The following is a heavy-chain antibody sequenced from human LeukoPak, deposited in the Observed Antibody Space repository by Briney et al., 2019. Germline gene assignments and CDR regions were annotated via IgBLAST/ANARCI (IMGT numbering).Heavy chain of an antibody. CDR2: INPNSGGT. V-gene: IGHV1-2*02. D-gene: IGHD2-21*02. J-gene: IGHJ4*02. Sequence: ASVKVSCKASGYTFTGYYMHWVRQAPGQGLEWMGWINPNSGGTNFAQNFQGRVTMTRDTSISTAYMELSRLRSDDTAVYYCARGDGGGDPVSFDYWGQGTLVTVSS. CDR1: GYTFTGYY. CDR3: ARGDGGGDPVSFDY.